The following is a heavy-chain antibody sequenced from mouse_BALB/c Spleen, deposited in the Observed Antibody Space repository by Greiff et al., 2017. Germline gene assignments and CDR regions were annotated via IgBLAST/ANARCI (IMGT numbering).Heavy chain of an antibody. CDR3: ARVYGNYGYYYAMDY. CDR2: ISYSGST. D-gene: IGHD2-1*01. Sequence: VQLKESGPGLVKPSQSLSLTCTVTGYSITSDYAWNWIRQFPGNKLEWMGYISYSGSTSYNPSLKSRISITRDTSKNQFFLQLNSVTTEDTATYYCARVYGNYGYYYAMDYWGQGTSVTVSA. V-gene: IGHV3-2*02. CDR1: GYSITSDYA. J-gene: IGHJ4*01.